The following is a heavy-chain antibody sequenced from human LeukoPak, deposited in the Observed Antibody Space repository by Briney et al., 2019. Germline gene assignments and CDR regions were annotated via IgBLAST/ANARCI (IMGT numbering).Heavy chain of an antibody. Sequence: PSETLPLTCAVYGGSFSGYYWSWIRQPPGKGLEWIGEINYSGSTNYNPSLKSRVTISVDTSKNQFSPKLSSVTAADTAVYYCARGVCSGGSCYSEWNYWGQGTLVTVSS. V-gene: IGHV4-34*01. CDR2: INYSGST. CDR3: ARGVCSGGSCYSEWNY. D-gene: IGHD2-15*01. CDR1: GGSFSGYY. J-gene: IGHJ4*02.